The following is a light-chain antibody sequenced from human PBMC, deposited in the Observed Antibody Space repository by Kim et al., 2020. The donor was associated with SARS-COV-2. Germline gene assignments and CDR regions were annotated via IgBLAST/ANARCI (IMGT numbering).Light chain of an antibody. Sequence: AVTITCSGTSSDVGGYNYVSWYQQHQGKAPKLMIYDVSKRPSGGPDRFSGSKSGNTASLTISGLQAEDEADDYCCSYAGSYTNWVFGGGTQLTVL. CDR2: DVS. V-gene: IGLV2-11*01. CDR3: CSYAGSYTNWV. J-gene: IGLJ3*02. CDR1: SSDVGGYNY.